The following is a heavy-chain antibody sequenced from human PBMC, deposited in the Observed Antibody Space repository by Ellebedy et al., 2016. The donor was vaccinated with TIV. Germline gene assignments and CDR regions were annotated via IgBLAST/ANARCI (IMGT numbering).Heavy chain of an antibody. CDR3: ARISSGRSFYGMDV. CDR2: ISDSGSMI. J-gene: IGHJ6*02. V-gene: IGHV3-11*01. D-gene: IGHD6-19*01. Sequence: GGSLRLXXAASGFSSSDYYMSWIHQAPGKGLEWVSYISDSGSMIHYADSVKGRFTISRDNSKNSLYLQMNNLRAEDTAVYYCARISSGRSFYGMDVWGQGTTVTVSS. CDR1: GFSSSDYY.